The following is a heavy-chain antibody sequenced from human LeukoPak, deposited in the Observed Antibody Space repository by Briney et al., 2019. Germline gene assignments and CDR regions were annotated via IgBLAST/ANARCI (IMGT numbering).Heavy chain of an antibody. CDR3: AKDRYDTSVWPYYYAMDV. CDR1: GFIFSTSA. J-gene: IGHJ6*02. V-gene: IGHV3-23*01. D-gene: IGHD3-22*01. Sequence: PGASLRLSCAASGFIFSTSAVTWVRQAPGKGLDWVPYITASGTTYYADSVKGRFTISRDTSNNTLYLQMNGLRADDTALYYCAKDRYDTSVWPYYYAMDVWGQGTTVTVSS. CDR2: ITASGTT.